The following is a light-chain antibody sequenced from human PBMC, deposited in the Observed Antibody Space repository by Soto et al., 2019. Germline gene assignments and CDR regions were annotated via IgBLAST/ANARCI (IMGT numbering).Light chain of an antibody. CDR1: QSVSSSY. J-gene: IGKJ4*01. Sequence: EIVLTQSPATLSLSPVERATLSCMASQSVSSSYLAWYQQKPGQAPRLLIYGASSRATGIPDRFSGSESGTDFTLTISRLEPEDFAVYYCQQYGSSPLTFGGGTKVDIK. V-gene: IGKV3-20*01. CDR3: QQYGSSPLT. CDR2: GAS.